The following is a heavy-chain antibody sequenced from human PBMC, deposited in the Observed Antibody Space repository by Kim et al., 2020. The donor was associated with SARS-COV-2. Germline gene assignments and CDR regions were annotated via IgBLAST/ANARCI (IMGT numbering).Heavy chain of an antibody. CDR2: IYYSGST. CDR3: AGDVSSSWYGNWFDP. CDR1: GGSISSYY. Sequence: SETLSLTCTVSGGSISSYYWSWIRQPPGKGLEWIGYIYYSGSTNYNPSLKSRVTISVDTSKNQFSLKLSSVTAADTAVYYCAGDVSSSWYGNWFDPWGQGTLVTVSS. V-gene: IGHV4-59*01. J-gene: IGHJ5*02. D-gene: IGHD6-13*01.